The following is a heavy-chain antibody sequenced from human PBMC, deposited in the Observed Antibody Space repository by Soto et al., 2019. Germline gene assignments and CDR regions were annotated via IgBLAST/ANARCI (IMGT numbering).Heavy chain of an antibody. V-gene: IGHV4-39*07. CDR2: VSFTGTT. CDR3: ARVPSP. CDR1: GGSINNNYYY. J-gene: IGHJ5*02. Sequence: SETLSLTCSVSGGSINNNYYYWGWVRQPPGKGLEWIGSVSFTGTTYYSPSLKSRVTTSIGTSKNQFSLKLTSVTAADTAVYYCARVPSPWGQGTLVTVSS.